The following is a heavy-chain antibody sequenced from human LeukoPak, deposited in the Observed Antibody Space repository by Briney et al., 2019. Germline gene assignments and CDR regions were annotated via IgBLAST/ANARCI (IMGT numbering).Heavy chain of an antibody. V-gene: IGHV3-23*01. CDR2: ISDSVGIT. J-gene: IGHJ4*02. Sequence: GGSLRLSCAASGCTFISYAMSWGPQGPGKGLEWVSGISDSVGITYYADCVKGGFTVSRDNSKPTLYLQMNSLRAEATPVYSCAKDRAPPRDGYNLGGFDYWGQGTLVTVSS. CDR3: AKDRAPPRDGYNLGGFDY. D-gene: IGHD5-24*01. CDR1: GCTFISYA.